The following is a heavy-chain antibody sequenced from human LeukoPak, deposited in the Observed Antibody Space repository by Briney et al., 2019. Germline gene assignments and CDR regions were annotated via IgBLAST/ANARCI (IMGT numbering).Heavy chain of an antibody. CDR2: IYPGDSDT. D-gene: IGHD1-26*01. J-gene: IGHJ4*02. CDR1: GYSFPSHW. Sequence: GESLKISCKGSGYSFPSHWIGWVRQMPGKGLEWMGIIYPGDSDTRYSPSFQGRVTISADKSISTAYLQWSSLKASDTAMYYCARRRDLYSGSYYPFDYWGQGTLVTVSS. V-gene: IGHV5-51*01. CDR3: ARRRDLYSGSYYPFDY.